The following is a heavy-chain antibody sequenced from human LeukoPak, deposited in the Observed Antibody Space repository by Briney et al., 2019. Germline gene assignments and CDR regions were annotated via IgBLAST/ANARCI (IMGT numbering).Heavy chain of an antibody. Sequence: PSETLSLTCTVSGGSISSSSYYWGWIRQPPGKGLKWIGSIYYSGSTYYNPSLKNRFTISVDTPKNQFSLKLSSVTAADTAVYHCARSIAPYYFDYWGQGTLVTVSS. J-gene: IGHJ4*02. V-gene: IGHV4-39*01. D-gene: IGHD6-6*01. CDR2: IYYSGST. CDR3: ARSIAPYYFDY. CDR1: GGSISSSSYY.